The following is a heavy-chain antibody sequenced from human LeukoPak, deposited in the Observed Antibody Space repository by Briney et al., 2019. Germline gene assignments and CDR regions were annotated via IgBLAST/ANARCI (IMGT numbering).Heavy chain of an antibody. J-gene: IGHJ5*02. CDR2: INLPGTEH. CDR3: AKDIGSGITIFGVVRS. Sequence: GSLRLSCAASGFTFNTYWMSWVRQAPGKGLEWVANINLPGTEHNYVDSVKGRFTISRDNAKNSLYLQMNSLRAEDTALYYCAKDIGSGITIFGVVRSWGQGTLVTVSS. D-gene: IGHD3-3*01. CDR1: GFTFNTYW. V-gene: IGHV3-7*03.